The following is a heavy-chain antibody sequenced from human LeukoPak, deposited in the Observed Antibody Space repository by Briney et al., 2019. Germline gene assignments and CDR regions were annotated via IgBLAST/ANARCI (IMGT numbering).Heavy chain of an antibody. CDR2: ISGSGGRT. J-gene: IGHJ6*03. CDR3: VKVRHGYYYYMDV. D-gene: IGHD5/OR15-5a*01. Sequence: VGSLRLSCAASGFTFSSYGMSWVRQAPGKGLEWVSAISGSGGRTYHTDSVKGRFTISRDNSKNTLYVQMNSLRAEDTAVYYCVKVRHGYYYYMDVWGKGTTVTISS. V-gene: IGHV3-23*01. CDR1: GFTFSSYG.